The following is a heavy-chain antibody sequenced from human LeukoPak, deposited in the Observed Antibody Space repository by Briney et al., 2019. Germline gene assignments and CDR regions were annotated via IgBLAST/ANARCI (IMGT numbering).Heavy chain of an antibody. CDR1: GITFSSNW. CDR2: INTDGSST. Sequence: PGGSLRLSCVASGITFSSNWMHWVRQVPGKGLVWVSLINTDGSSTYYADSVKGRFTISRDNAKNTLYLQMNSLRAEDTAVYYRARGSPGYSSSWYDYWGQGTLVTVSS. J-gene: IGHJ4*02. CDR3: ARGSPGYSSSWYDY. V-gene: IGHV3-74*01. D-gene: IGHD6-13*01.